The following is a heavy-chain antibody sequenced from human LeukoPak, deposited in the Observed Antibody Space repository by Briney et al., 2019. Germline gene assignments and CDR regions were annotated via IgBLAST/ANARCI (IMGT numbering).Heavy chain of an antibody. J-gene: IGHJ4*02. CDR3: ARVGLGRWLQFDY. V-gene: IGHV4-59*01. CDR1: GGSISSYY. D-gene: IGHD5-24*01. Sequence: SETLSLTCTVSGGSISSYYWSWIRQPPGKGLEWIGYIYYSGSTNYNPSLKSRVTISVDTSKNQFSLKLSSVTAADTAVYYCARVGLGRWLQFDYWGQGTLVTVSS. CDR2: IYYSGST.